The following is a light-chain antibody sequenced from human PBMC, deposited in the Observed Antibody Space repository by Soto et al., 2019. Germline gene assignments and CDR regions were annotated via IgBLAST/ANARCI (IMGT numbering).Light chain of an antibody. CDR2: DNN. J-gene: IGLJ2*01. Sequence: QSVLTQPPSVSGSPGQRVTISCTGSSSDIGAHYDVHWYQQHPGTAPKLFIFDNNNRPSGVPDRFSGSKSGTSASLAITGLQAEDEADYYCQSYDSSLSGVIFGGGTKHTVL. V-gene: IGLV1-40*01. CDR1: SSDIGAHYD. CDR3: QSYDSSLSGVI.